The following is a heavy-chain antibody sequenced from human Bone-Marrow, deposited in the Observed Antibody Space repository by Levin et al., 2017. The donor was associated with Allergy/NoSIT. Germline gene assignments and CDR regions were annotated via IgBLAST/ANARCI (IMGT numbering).Heavy chain of an antibody. V-gene: IGHV3-7*01. D-gene: IGHD6-13*01. Sequence: QAGGSLRLSCTASRFTFSEYWMTWVRQAPGKGLEWVAYIKPDGSDKYYVDSVKGRFIISRDNANNSLYLRMNSLRVEDTAVYYCATTVQQLDDALDVWGQGTMVTVSS. CDR1: RFTFSEYW. J-gene: IGHJ3*01. CDR2: IKPDGSDK. CDR3: ATTVQQLDDALDV.